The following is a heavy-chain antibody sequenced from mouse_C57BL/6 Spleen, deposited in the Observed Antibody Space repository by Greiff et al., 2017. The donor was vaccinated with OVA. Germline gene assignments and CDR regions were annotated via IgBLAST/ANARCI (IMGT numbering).Heavy chain of an antibody. CDR2: IDPNSGGT. D-gene: IGHD1-1*01. J-gene: IGHJ4*01. CDR1: GYTFTSYW. Sequence: QVQLKQPGAELVKPGASVKLSCKASGYTFTSYWMHWVKQRPGRGLEWIGRIDPNSGGTKYNEKFKSKATLTVDKPSSTAYMQLSSLTSEDSAVYDCARGSTTVVEGVYAMDYWGQGTSVTVSS. CDR3: ARGSTTVVEGVYAMDY. V-gene: IGHV1-72*01.